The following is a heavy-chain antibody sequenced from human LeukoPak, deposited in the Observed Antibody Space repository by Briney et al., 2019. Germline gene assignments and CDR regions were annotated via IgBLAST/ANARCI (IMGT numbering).Heavy chain of an antibody. Sequence: GGSLRLSCAASGFTFSSYGMHWVRQAPGKGLEWVAFIRYDGSNKYYADSVKGRFTISRDNSKNTLYLQMNSLRAEDTAVYYCAKAGGPRVVIAFDYWGQGTLATVSS. CDR3: AKAGGPRVVIAFDY. D-gene: IGHD3-3*01. CDR2: IRYDGSNK. V-gene: IGHV3-30*02. CDR1: GFTFSSYG. J-gene: IGHJ4*02.